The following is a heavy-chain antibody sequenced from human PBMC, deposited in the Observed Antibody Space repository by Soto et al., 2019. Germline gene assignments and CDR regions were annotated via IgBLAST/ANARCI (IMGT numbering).Heavy chain of an antibody. Sequence: SETLSLTCSVSGGSISSVGHYWTWIRQKPGKGLEWIGYIYYSGSTDYNPSLKSRVTISVDRSKNQFSLNLSSVTAADTAIYYCARESGGYDSSTRYGLDVWGQGTTVTVSS. CDR2: IYYSGST. D-gene: IGHD6-25*01. CDR3: ARESGGYDSSTRYGLDV. J-gene: IGHJ6*02. CDR1: GGSISSVGHY. V-gene: IGHV4-31*03.